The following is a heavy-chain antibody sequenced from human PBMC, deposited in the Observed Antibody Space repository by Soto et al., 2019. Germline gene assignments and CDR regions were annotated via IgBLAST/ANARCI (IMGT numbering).Heavy chain of an antibody. D-gene: IGHD3-3*01. J-gene: IGHJ1*01. V-gene: IGHV3-23*01. CDR2: ISGSGDNT. CDR1: GLTFSNYA. CDR3: AKDFGMAAPGVYFQH. Sequence: GGSLRLSCAASGLTFSNYAMSWVRQAPGKGLEWVSAISGSGDNTYYADSVKGRFTISRDNSKNTLYLQMNSLRAEDTAVYYCAKDFGMAAPGVYFQHWGQGTLVTVSS.